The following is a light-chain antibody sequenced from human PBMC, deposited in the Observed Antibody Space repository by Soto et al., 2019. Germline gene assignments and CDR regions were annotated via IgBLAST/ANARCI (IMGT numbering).Light chain of an antibody. Sequence: DIQMTQSPSTLSASVGDRVTITCRASQSISSWLAWYQQKPGKAPKLLIYKASSLESGVPSRFSGSGSGTEFTLSISSLQPDFFATYFCQQYNRYTWTFGQQTKVEI. J-gene: IGKJ1*01. CDR1: QSISSW. V-gene: IGKV1-5*03. CDR2: KAS. CDR3: QQYNRYTWT.